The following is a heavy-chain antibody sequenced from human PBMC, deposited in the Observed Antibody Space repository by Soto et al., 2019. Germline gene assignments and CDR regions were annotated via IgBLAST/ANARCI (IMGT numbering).Heavy chain of an antibody. CDR2: ISAYNGNT. CDR3: ARFWSCGSCYSHDYYYYYMDV. J-gene: IGHJ6*03. D-gene: IGHD2-15*01. V-gene: IGHV1-18*01. CDR1: GYTFTSYG. Sequence: ASVKVSCKASGYTFTSYGISWVRQAPGQGLEWMGWISAYNGNTNYAQKLQGRVTMTTDTSTSTAYMELRSLRSDDTAVYYCARFWSCGSCYSHDYYYYYMDVWGKGTTVTVS.